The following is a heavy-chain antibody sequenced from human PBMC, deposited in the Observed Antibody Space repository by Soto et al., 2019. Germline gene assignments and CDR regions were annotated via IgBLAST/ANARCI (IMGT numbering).Heavy chain of an antibody. CDR1: GGSISSGGYS. V-gene: IGHV4-30-2*01. D-gene: IGHD3-22*01. CDR2: IYHSGST. J-gene: IGHJ3*02. Sequence: SSETLSLTCAVSGGSISSGGYSWSWIRQPPGKGLEWIGYIYHSGSTYYNPSLKSRVTISVDRSKNQFSLKLSSVTAADTAVYYCARDITMIDYKRPDDAFDIWGQGTMVTVSS. CDR3: ARDITMIDYKRPDDAFDI.